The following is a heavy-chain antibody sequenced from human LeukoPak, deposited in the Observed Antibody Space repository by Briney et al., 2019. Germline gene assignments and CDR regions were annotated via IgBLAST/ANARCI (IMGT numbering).Heavy chain of an antibody. CDR1: GGSFSGYY. D-gene: IGHD3-3*01. CDR2: INHSRNT. J-gene: IGHJ4*02. Sequence: SETLSLTCAVYGGSFSGYYWSWLRQPPGRGLEWIGEINHSRNTNYNPSLKSRVTISVDTSKNQFSLKVSSVTAADTAVYYCARARRDSGYYNVDYWGQGALVTVSP. CDR3: ARARRDSGYYNVDY. V-gene: IGHV4-34*01.